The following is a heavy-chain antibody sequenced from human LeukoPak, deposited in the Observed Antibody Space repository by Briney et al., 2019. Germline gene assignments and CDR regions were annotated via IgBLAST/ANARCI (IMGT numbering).Heavy chain of an antibody. J-gene: IGHJ4*02. CDR2: IKQDGSEV. D-gene: IGHD6-6*01. CDR3: VRALGSSSSDS. Sequence: GGSLRLSCAASGFTFDRSWMSWVRQAPGKGLEWVANIKQDGSEVYYVDSVEGRFTVSRDNAKNSLSLQMNSLRGEDTAVYYCVRALGSSSSDSWGQGTLVTVSS. CDR1: GFTFDRSW. V-gene: IGHV3-7*01.